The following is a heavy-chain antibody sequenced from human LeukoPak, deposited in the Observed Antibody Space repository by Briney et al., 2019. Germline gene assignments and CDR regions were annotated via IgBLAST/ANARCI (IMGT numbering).Heavy chain of an antibody. J-gene: IGHJ4*02. CDR3: AKSAYYDILTGPGG. V-gene: IGHV3-9*01. Sequence: GGSLRLSCAASGFTFDDYAMHWVRQAPGKGLEWVSGISWNSGSIGYADSVKGRFTISRDNAKNSLYLQMNSLRAEDTALYYCAKSAYYDILTGPGGWGQGTLVTVSS. CDR2: ISWNSGSI. D-gene: IGHD3-9*01. CDR1: GFTFDDYA.